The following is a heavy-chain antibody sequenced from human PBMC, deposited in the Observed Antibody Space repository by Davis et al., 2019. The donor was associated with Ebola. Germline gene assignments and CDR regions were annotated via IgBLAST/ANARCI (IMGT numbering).Heavy chain of an antibody. V-gene: IGHV4-59*01. Sequence: SETLSLTCTVSGGSISNYYWSWIRQPPGKGLEWIGYIYYSGSTNYNPSLKSRVTISVDTSENQFSLKLSSVTAADTAVYYCARVPGYSYGLDYWGQGTLVTVSS. CDR2: IYYSGST. D-gene: IGHD5-18*01. CDR3: ARVPGYSYGLDY. CDR1: GGSISNYY. J-gene: IGHJ4*02.